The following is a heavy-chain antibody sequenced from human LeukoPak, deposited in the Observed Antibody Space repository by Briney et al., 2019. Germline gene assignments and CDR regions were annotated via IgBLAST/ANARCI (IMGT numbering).Heavy chain of an antibody. CDR2: IYYSGST. CDR3: AREIAAAGILDP. Sequence: PSETLSLTCTVSGGSISSYYWSWIRQPPGKGLEWIGYIYYSGSTYYNSSLKSRVTISIDTSKNQFSLKLSSVTAADTAVYYCAREIAAAGILDPWGQGTLVTVSS. V-gene: IGHV4-59*12. D-gene: IGHD6-13*01. CDR1: GGSISSYY. J-gene: IGHJ5*02.